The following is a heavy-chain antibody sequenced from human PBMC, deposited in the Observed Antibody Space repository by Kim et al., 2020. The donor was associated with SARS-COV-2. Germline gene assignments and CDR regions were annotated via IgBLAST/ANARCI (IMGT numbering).Heavy chain of an antibody. J-gene: IGHJ6*02. CDR3: ARTGTTFWYGMDV. Sequence: ASVKVSCKASGYTFTSYYMHWVRQAPGQGLEWMGTINPRGATTSYAQKFQGRVTMTRDTSTTTVYMELSSLRSDDTAVYFCARTGTTFWYGMDVWGQGTTVTVSS. CDR2: INPRGATT. V-gene: IGHV1-46*01. D-gene: IGHD1-7*01. CDR1: GYTFTSYY.